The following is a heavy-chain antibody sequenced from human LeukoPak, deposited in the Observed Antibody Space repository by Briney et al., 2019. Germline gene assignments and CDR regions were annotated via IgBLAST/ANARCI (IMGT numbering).Heavy chain of an antibody. V-gene: IGHV3-48*02. Sequence: PGGSLRLSCAASGFTFSSYIMNWVRQAPGKGLEWVSYVSSSTSTIYYANSVKGRFTISRDNAKNSLYLQMNSLRDEDTAVYYCARNDGSGRYGMDVWGQGTTVTVSS. CDR2: VSSSTSTI. CDR1: GFTFSSYI. D-gene: IGHD3-10*01. J-gene: IGHJ6*02. CDR3: ARNDGSGRYGMDV.